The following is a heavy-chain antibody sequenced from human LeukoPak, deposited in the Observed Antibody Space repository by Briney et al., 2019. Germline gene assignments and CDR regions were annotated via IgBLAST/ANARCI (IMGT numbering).Heavy chain of an antibody. D-gene: IGHD4-11*01. CDR1: GFTFSSYS. CDR3: ARDPGGYSNYGGYYYYYGMDV. J-gene: IGHJ6*02. Sequence: GGSLRLSCAASGFTFSSYSMNWVRQAPGKGLEWVSSISSSSSYIYYADSVKGRFTISRDNAKNSLYLQMNSLRAEDTAVYYCARDPGGYSNYGGYYYYYGMDVWGQGTTVTVSS. CDR2: ISSSSSYI. V-gene: IGHV3-21*01.